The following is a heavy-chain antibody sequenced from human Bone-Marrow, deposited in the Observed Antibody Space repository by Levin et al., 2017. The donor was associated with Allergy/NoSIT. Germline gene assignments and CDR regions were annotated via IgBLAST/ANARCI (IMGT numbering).Heavy chain of an antibody. V-gene: IGHV1-58*01. CDR1: GFTFTSSA. CDR2: IVVGSGNT. D-gene: IGHD5-18*01. CDR3: AADKLPRMLDSYGFHD. Sequence: GASVKVSCKASGFTFTSSAVQWVRQARGQRLEWIGWIVVGSGNTNYAQKFQERVTITRDMSTNTAYMELSSLRSEDTAVYYCAADKLPRMLDSYGFHDWGQGTLVTVSS. J-gene: IGHJ4*02.